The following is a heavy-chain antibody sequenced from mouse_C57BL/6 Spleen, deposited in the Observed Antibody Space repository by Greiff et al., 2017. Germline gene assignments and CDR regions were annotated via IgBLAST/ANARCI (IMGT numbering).Heavy chain of an antibody. V-gene: IGHV3-6*01. J-gene: IGHJ4*01. D-gene: IGHD1-1*01. CDR2: ISYDGSN. CDR3: ARDRGYGSSYDAMDY. Sequence: EVQLQQSGPGLVKPSQSLSLTCSVTGYSITSGYYWNWIRQFPGNNLEWMGYISYDGSNNYNPSLKNRISITRDTSKNQFFLKLNSVTTEDTATYYCARDRGYGSSYDAMDYWGQGTSVTVSS. CDR1: GYSITSGYY.